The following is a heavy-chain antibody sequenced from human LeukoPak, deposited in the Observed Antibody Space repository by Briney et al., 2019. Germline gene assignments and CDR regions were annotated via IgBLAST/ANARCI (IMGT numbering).Heavy chain of an antibody. CDR3: ARGGGGVIITSYYYYLDV. J-gene: IGHJ6*03. CDR2: INLTGRT. D-gene: IGHD3-3*01. V-gene: IGHV4-34*01. CDR1: GGSFSGYD. Sequence: WETLSLTCAVYGGSFSGYDWSWIRQPPGKALEWIGEINLTGRTNYNPSLKSRVTISLDTSKNQFSLKLNSVTAADTAVYYCARGGGGVIITSYYYYLDVWAKGTTVTVSS.